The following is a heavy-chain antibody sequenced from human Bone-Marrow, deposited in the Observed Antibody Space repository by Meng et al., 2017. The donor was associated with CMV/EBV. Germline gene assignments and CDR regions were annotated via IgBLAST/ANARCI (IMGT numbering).Heavy chain of an antibody. Sequence: GESLKISCAASGFTFSGSAMHWVRQASGKGLEWVGRIRSKANSYETSYAASVKGRFTISRDDSKNTAYLQMNSLESEDTAVYYCASSTGARYCGNRGCYSDYFYYGMDVWRQGTTVTVSS. V-gene: IGHV3-73*01. CDR2: IRSKANSYET. D-gene: IGHD2-15*01. J-gene: IGHJ6*02. CDR1: GFTFSGSA. CDR3: ASSTGARYCGNRGCYSDYFYYGMDV.